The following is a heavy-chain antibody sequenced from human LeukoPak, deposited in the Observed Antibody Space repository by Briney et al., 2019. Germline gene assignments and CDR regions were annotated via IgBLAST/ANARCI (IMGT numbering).Heavy chain of an antibody. Sequence: PGGSLRLSCAASGFTFSSYWMSWVRQAPGKGLEWVANIKQDGSEKYYVDSVKGRFTISRDNAKNSLYLRMNSLRAEDTAVYYCARDRPIVATISDHYFDYWGQGTLVTVSS. J-gene: IGHJ4*02. V-gene: IGHV3-7*01. CDR2: IKQDGSEK. D-gene: IGHD5-12*01. CDR3: ARDRPIVATISDHYFDY. CDR1: GFTFSSYW.